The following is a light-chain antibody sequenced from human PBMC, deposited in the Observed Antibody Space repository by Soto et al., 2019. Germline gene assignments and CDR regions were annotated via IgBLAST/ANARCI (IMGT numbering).Light chain of an antibody. CDR1: QSVSTF. CDR2: NAS. V-gene: IGKV3-11*01. Sequence: EIVLTQSPATLSLSPLEIAILSFRASQSVSTFLAWFQQKPGQPPRLLIYNASNRTTGIPARFSGSGSGTDFTLTISSLEPEDFAVYYCQQRGDWPPITFGQGTRLEIK. CDR3: QQRGDWPPIT. J-gene: IGKJ5*01.